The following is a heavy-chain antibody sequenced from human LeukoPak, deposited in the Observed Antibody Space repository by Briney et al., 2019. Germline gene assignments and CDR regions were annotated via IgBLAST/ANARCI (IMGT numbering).Heavy chain of an antibody. V-gene: IGHV1-18*01. Sequence: ASVRVSCKASGYTFTSYGISWVRQAPGQGLEWMGWISAYNGNTNYAQKLQGRVTMTTDTSTSTAYMELRSLRSDDTAVYYCAREVRGYSGYDLNWFDPWGQGTLVTVSS. J-gene: IGHJ5*02. D-gene: IGHD5-12*01. CDR3: AREVRGYSGYDLNWFDP. CDR2: ISAYNGNT. CDR1: GYTFTSYG.